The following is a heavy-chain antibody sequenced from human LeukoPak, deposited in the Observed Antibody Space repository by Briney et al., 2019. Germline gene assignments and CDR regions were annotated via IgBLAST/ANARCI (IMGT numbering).Heavy chain of an antibody. D-gene: IGHD3-22*01. Sequence: GASVKVSCKASGYTFTGYYMHWVRQAPGQGLEWMGRINPNSGGTNYAQKFQGRVTMTRDTSISTAYMELSRLRSDDTAVYYCESEEGAYYYDSSGRSHWGQGTLVTVSS. CDR3: ESEEGAYYYDSSGRSH. CDR1: GYTFTGYY. V-gene: IGHV1-2*06. CDR2: INPNSGGT. J-gene: IGHJ4*02.